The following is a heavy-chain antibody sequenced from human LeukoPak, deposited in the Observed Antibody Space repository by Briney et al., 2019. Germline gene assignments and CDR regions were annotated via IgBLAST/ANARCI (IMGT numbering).Heavy chain of an antibody. CDR2: IYYSGST. CDR1: GGSISSYY. J-gene: IGHJ4*02. CDR3: ARDTAKSWIQLWVALDY. D-gene: IGHD5-18*01. Sequence: SETLSLTCTASGGSISSYYWSWIRQPPGKGLEWIGYIYYSGSTNYNPSLKSRVTISVDTSKNQFSLKLSSVTAADTAVYYCARDTAKSWIQLWVALDYWGQGTLVTVSS. V-gene: IGHV4-59*01.